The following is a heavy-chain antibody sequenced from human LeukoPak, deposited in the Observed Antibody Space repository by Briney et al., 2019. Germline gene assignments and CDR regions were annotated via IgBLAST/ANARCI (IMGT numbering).Heavy chain of an antibody. CDR2: INSDGSFT. CDR1: GFTFSTYW. CDR3: ARQVNLSFDY. V-gene: IGHV3-74*01. Sequence: GGSLRLSCAASGFTFSTYWMHWVRQAPGKGLVWVSLINSDGSFTNYADSVKGRFTISRDNAKNTLFLQMNSLTAEDTAVYYCARQVNLSFDYWGQGTLATVSS. J-gene: IGHJ4*02. D-gene: IGHD1-14*01.